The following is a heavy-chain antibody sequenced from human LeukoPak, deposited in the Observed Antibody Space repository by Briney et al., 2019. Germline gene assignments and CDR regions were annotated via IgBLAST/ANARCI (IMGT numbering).Heavy chain of an antibody. J-gene: IGHJ3*02. CDR1: GYSINSAYY. CDR3: ARRLRYYYDSSGPGNAFDI. V-gene: IGHV4-38-2*02. Sequence: SETLSLTCTVSGYSINSAYYWGWIRQPPGKGLEWIGSMYHSGRTYYNPSLQSRVTISVDTSKNQFSLKRSSVTAADTAVYYCARRLRYYYDSSGPGNAFDIWGQGTMVTVSS. CDR2: MYHSGRT. D-gene: IGHD3-22*01.